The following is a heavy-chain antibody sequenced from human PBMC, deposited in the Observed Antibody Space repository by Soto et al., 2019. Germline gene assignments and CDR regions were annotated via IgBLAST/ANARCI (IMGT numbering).Heavy chain of an antibody. D-gene: IGHD6-6*01. CDR2: INPNSGGT. CDR3: ARVALYSSSSAWFDP. Sequence: ASVKVSCKASGYTFTGYDMHWVRQAPGQGLEWMGWINPNSGGTNYAQKFQGWVTMTRDTSISTAYMELSRLRSDDTAVYYCARVALYSSSSAWFDPWGQGTLVTVSS. CDR1: GYTFTGYD. V-gene: IGHV1-2*04. J-gene: IGHJ5*02.